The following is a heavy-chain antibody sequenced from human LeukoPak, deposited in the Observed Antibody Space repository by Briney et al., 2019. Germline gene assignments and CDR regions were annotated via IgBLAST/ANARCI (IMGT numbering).Heavy chain of an antibody. CDR1: GGTFSSYA. V-gene: IGHV1-69*04. D-gene: IGHD2-2*02. J-gene: IGHJ5*02. CDR2: IIPIFGIA. Sequence: SVKVSCKASGGTFSSYAISWVRQAPGQGLEWMGRIIPIFGIANYAQKFQGRVTITADKSTSTAYMELSSLRSEDTAVYYCARGTRYCSSTSCYRGENWFDPWGQGTLVTVSS. CDR3: ARGTRYCSSTSCYRGENWFDP.